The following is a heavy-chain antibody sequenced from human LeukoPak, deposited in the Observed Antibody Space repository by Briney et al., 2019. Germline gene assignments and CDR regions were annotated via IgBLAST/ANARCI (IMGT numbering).Heavy chain of an antibody. D-gene: IGHD1-26*01. CDR1: GYTFTSYY. J-gene: IGHJ3*02. CDR2: INPSGGST. V-gene: IGHV1-46*01. Sequence: ASVKVSCKASGYTFTSYYMHWVRQAPGQGLEWMGIINPSGGSTSYAQKFQGRVTMTRDTSISTAYMELSRLRSDDTAVYYCARGGGVARDAFDIWGQGTMVTVSS. CDR3: ARGGGVARDAFDI.